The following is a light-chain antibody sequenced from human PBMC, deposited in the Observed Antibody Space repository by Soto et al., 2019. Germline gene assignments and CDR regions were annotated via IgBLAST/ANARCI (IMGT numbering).Light chain of an antibody. J-gene: IGLJ2*01. Sequence: QSALTQPASVSGSPGQSITISCTGTSSDVGGYNYVSWYQQHPGKAPKLMIYDVSNRPSGVSDRFSGSKSGNTASLTISGLQAEDEADYNCSSYTSSSTHVVFGGGTKLTFL. CDR1: SSDVGGYNY. CDR3: SSYTSSSTHVV. V-gene: IGLV2-14*01. CDR2: DVS.